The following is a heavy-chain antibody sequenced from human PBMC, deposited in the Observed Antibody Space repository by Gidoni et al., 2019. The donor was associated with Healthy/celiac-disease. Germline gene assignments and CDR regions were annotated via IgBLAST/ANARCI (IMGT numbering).Heavy chain of an antibody. V-gene: IGHV3-33*08. J-gene: IGHJ6*02. Sequence: QVQLVESGGGVVQPGRSLRLSCAASGFTFRSYGMHWVRQAPGKGLEWVAVIWYDGSNKYYADSVKGRFTISRDNSKNTLYLQMNSLRAEDTAVYYCARDGTMADYGDYVSYYYGMDVWGQGTTVTVSS. CDR1: GFTFRSYG. CDR3: ARDGTMADYGDYVSYYYGMDV. D-gene: IGHD4-17*01. CDR2: IWYDGSNK.